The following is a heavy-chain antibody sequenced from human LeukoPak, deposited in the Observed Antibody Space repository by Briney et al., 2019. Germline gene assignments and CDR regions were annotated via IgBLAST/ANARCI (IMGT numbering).Heavy chain of an antibody. Sequence: GGSLRLSCAASGFTFSHFWMSWVSQAPGKGPEWVAYINPDGRDTYYVDSVKGRFTISRDNAQNSMYLQMNSLRVEDTAVYYCTSWGDTTAEYFQRWGQGTLVTVSS. V-gene: IGHV3-7*01. CDR1: GFTFSHFW. CDR3: TSWGDTTAEYFQR. D-gene: IGHD2-21*02. CDR2: INPDGRDT. J-gene: IGHJ1*01.